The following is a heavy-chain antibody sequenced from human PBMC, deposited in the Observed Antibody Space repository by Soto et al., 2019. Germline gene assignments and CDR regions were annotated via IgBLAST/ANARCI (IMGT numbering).Heavy chain of an antibody. D-gene: IGHD3-10*01. V-gene: IGHV4-39*01. Sequence: QLQLQESGPGLVKPSETLSLTCTVSGGSISSSSYYWGWIRQPPGKGLEWIGSIYYSGSPYYNPSLNSRVTISVDTSKNQFSLKLSSVTAADTAVYYCARPGNYGSGSYLYYLDYWGQGTLVTVSS. CDR1: GGSISSSSYY. CDR3: ARPGNYGSGSYLYYLDY. CDR2: IYYSGSP. J-gene: IGHJ4*02.